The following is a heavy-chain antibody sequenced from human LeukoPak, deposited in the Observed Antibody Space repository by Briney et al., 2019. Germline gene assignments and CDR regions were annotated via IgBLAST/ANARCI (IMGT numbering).Heavy chain of an antibody. CDR3: ARRMLRSYGLRP. CDR1: GFTVSSNY. CDR2: ISSSSSYI. D-gene: IGHD5-18*01. Sequence: PGGSLRLSCAASGFTVSSNYMSWVRQAPGKGLEWVSSISSSSSYIYYADSVKGRFTISRDNAKNSLYLQMNSLRAEDTAVYYCARRMLRSYGLRPWGQGTLVTVSS. V-gene: IGHV3-21*01. J-gene: IGHJ4*02.